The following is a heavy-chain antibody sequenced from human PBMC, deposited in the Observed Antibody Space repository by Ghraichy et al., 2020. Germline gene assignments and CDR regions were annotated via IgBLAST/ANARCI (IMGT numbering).Heavy chain of an antibody. CDR1: GGSISSYY. CDR3: ARDVGQPGAFDI. Sequence: SETLSLTCTVSGGSISSYYWSWIRQPPGKGLEWIGYIYYSGSTNYNPSLKSRVTISVDTSKNQFSLKLSSVTAADTAVYYCARDVGQPGAFDIWGQGTMVTVSS. J-gene: IGHJ3*02. D-gene: IGHD1-26*01. CDR2: IYYSGST. V-gene: IGHV4-59*01.